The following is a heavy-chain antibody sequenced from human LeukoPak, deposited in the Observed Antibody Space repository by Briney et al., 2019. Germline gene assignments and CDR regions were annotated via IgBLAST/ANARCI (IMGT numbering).Heavy chain of an antibody. CDR2: ISSDIGNT. CDR1: GYIFTNYG. J-gene: IGHJ3*02. Sequence: GASVKVSCKTSGYIFTNYGISWVRQAPGQGLEWMGWISSDIGNTNYAQKLQGRVTVTTDTSTNTAYLELRSLRSDDTAVYYCARDYLTTGTTAFYIWGQGTVVTVSS. CDR3: ARDYLTTGTTAFYI. V-gene: IGHV1-18*01. D-gene: IGHD1-1*01.